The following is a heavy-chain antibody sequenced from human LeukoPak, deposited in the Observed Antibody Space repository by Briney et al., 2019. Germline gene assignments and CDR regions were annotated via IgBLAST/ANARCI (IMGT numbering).Heavy chain of an antibody. D-gene: IGHD1-14*01. CDR2: IYPRDSDT. V-gene: IGHV5-51*01. Sequence: RGESLKISCKGSGYSFTSYWVAWVRQMPGKGLEWMGIIYPRDSDTRYSPSFQGQVTISADKSINTAYLQWSGLKASDTAVYYCARHVTTASAARGFDIWGQGTMVTVSS. J-gene: IGHJ3*02. CDR1: GYSFTSYW. CDR3: ARHVTTASAARGFDI.